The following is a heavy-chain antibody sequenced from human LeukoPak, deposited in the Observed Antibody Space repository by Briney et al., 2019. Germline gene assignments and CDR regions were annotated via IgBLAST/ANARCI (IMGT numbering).Heavy chain of an antibody. V-gene: IGHV3-33*01. CDR2: IWYDGSNK. CDR1: GFTFSSYG. D-gene: IGHD2-2*01. CDR3: ARESVPHYFDY. Sequence: GRSLRLSCAASGFTFSSYGMHWVRQAPGKGLEWVAVIWYDGSNKYYADSVKGRFTISRDNSKNTLYLQMNSLRAEDTAVYYCARESVPHYFDYWGQGTLVTVSS. J-gene: IGHJ4*02.